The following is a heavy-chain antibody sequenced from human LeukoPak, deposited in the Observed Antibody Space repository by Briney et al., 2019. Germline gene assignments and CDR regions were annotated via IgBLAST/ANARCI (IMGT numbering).Heavy chain of an antibody. Sequence: SETLSLTCTVSGGSISSYYWSWIRQPPGKGLEWIGYIYFSGSTNYNPSLKSRVTISIDTSKNQFSLKLSSVTAADTAVYYCARGYYDSSGYWLSYFDYWGQGTLVTVSS. CDR1: GGSISSYY. CDR3: ARGYYDSSGYWLSYFDY. CDR2: IYFSGST. V-gene: IGHV4-59*01. J-gene: IGHJ4*02. D-gene: IGHD3-22*01.